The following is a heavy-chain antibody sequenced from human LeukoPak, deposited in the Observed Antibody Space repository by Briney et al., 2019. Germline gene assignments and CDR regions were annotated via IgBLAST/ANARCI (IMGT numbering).Heavy chain of an antibody. Sequence: GASVKVSCKVSGYTFTDYYMHWVQQAPGKGLEWMGLVDPEDGETIYAEKFQGRVTITADTSTDTAYMELSSLRSEDTAVYYCATEKGGSGSYYNPPGYWGQGTLVTVSS. D-gene: IGHD3-10*01. CDR2: VDPEDGET. V-gene: IGHV1-69-2*01. J-gene: IGHJ4*02. CDR3: ATEKGGSGSYYNPPGY. CDR1: GYTFTDYY.